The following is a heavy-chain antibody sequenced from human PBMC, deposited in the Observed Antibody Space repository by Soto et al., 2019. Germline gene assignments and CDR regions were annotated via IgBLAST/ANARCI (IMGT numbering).Heavy chain of an antibody. V-gene: IGHV3-23*01. J-gene: IGHJ2*01. Sequence: EVQLLESGGGLVQPGGSLRRSCAGSGFTFINYAMNWVRQAPGKGLEWVSSISGGGDATFFADSVRGRFTISRDNSKNSVTLQMNSLGVDDTAVYYCARKILGSTSRPNYWYFDLWGRGTLVTVSS. CDR1: GFTFINYA. CDR2: ISGGGDAT. CDR3: ARKILGSTSRPNYWYFDL. D-gene: IGHD2-2*01.